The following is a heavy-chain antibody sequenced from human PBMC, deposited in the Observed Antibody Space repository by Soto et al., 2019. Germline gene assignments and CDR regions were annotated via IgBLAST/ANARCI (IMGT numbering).Heavy chain of an antibody. V-gene: IGHV1-69*01. Sequence: QVQLVQSGSEVKKPGSSVKVSCKASGGTFSSYAISWVRQAPGQGLEWMGGIIPIFGTANYAQKFQDRVTITADESTSTAYMELSSLRSEDTAVYYCASHSSSWYYFDYWGQGTLVTVSS. CDR3: ASHSSSWYYFDY. J-gene: IGHJ4*02. D-gene: IGHD6-13*01. CDR2: IIPIFGTA. CDR1: GGTFSSYA.